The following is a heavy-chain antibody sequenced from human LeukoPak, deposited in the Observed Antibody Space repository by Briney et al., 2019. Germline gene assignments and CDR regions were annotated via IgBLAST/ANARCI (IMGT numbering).Heavy chain of an antibody. Sequence: AASVKVPCKASGYTFTTYDINWVRQATGQGLEWMGWMNPNSGNTGYTQKFQGRVTMTRNTSISTAYMELSSLRSEDTAVYYCARGRGSGHKENWFDPWGQGTLVTVSS. V-gene: IGHV1-8*01. J-gene: IGHJ5*02. CDR3: ARGRGSGHKENWFDP. D-gene: IGHD6-19*01. CDR1: GYTFTTYD. CDR2: MNPNSGNT.